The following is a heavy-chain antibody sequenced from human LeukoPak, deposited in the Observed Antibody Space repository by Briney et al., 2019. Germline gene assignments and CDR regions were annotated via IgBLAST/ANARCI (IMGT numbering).Heavy chain of an antibody. V-gene: IGHV3-7*01. Sequence: GGSLRLSCAASGFTFSSYWMSGVRQAPGKGLEWVANINHDGNEKYYVDSVTGRFTISRDNAKNSLYLQMNSLRVEDTAVYYCARAGAIGSVDYWGQGTLVPVSS. CDR1: GFTFSSYW. J-gene: IGHJ4*02. CDR2: INHDGNEK. D-gene: IGHD2-15*01. CDR3: ARAGAIGSVDY.